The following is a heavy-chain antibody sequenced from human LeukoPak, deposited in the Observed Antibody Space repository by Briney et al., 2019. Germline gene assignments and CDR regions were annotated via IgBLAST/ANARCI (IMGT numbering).Heavy chain of an antibody. V-gene: IGHV3-33*08. J-gene: IGHJ6*02. Sequence: QPGGSLGLSCAASGFTFTNYAMSWVRQAPGKGLEWVAFIWYDGSNKYYADSVEGRFTISRDNSETTLYLQMNSLRAEDTAVYYCARERWLHYGLDVWGQGTTVTVSS. CDR3: ARERWLHYGLDV. CDR2: IWYDGSNK. CDR1: GFTFTNYA. D-gene: IGHD6-19*01.